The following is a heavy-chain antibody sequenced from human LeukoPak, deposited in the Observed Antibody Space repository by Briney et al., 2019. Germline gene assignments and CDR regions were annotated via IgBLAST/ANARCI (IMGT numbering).Heavy chain of an antibody. V-gene: IGHV3-13*01. CDR2: IGIAGDT. CDR3: AREGRFYYYGMDV. J-gene: IGHJ6*02. Sequence: GGSLRLSCAASGLTFSNYDMHWVRQARGKGLEWVSVIGIAGDTYYPGSVKGRFTISRDNSKNTLYLQMNSLRAEDTAVYYCAREGRFYYYGMDVWGQGTTVTVSS. CDR1: GLTFSNYD.